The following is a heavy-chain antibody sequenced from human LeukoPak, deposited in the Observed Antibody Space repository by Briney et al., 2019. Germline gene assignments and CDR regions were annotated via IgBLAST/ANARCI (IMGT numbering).Heavy chain of an antibody. CDR2: ISSSGSTI. CDR3: ARAGYSSSWNRFDP. D-gene: IGHD6-13*01. V-gene: IGHV3-48*01. J-gene: IGHJ5*02. Sequence: GGTLRLSCAASGFTFSNHGMNWVRQAPGKGLEWVSYISSSGSTIYYADSVKGRFTISRDNSKNTVYLQMNSLRAEDTAVYYCARAGYSSSWNRFDPWGQGTLVTVSS. CDR1: GFTFSNHG.